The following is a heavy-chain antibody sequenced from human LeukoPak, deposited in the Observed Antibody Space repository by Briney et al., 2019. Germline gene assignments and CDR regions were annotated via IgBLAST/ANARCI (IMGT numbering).Heavy chain of an antibody. D-gene: IGHD6-19*01. V-gene: IGHV3-30*03. CDR2: ISYDGSNK. J-gene: IGHJ4*02. CDR3: ASPYSSGWPGWYFDY. Sequence: PGGSLRLSCAASGFTFSSYGMHWVRQAPGKGLEMVAVISYDGSNKYYADSVKGRFTISRDNSKNTLYLQMNSLRAEDTAVYNCASPYSSGWPGWYFDYWGQGTLVTVSS. CDR1: GFTFSSYG.